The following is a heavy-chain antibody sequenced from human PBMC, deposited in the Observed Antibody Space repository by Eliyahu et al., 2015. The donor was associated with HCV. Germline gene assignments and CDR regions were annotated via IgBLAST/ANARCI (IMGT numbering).Heavy chain of an antibody. Sequence: EVQLLESGGGLVQPGGSLRLSCAASGFTFSSYAMSWVRQAPGKGLEWVSAIRGSGGSTYYADSVKGRFTISRDNSKNTLYLQMNSLRAEDTAVYYCAKDRRYCSSTSCYNIHFDYWGQGTLVTVSS. CDR2: IRGSGGST. CDR1: GFTFSSYA. J-gene: IGHJ4*02. D-gene: IGHD2-2*02. CDR3: AKDRRYCSSTSCYNIHFDY. V-gene: IGHV3-23*01.